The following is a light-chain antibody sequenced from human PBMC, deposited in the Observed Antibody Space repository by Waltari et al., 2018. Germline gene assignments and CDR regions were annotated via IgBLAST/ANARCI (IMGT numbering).Light chain of an antibody. J-gene: IGLJ3*02. CDR2: EVS. CDR3: SSYAISRPWV. CDR1: SSDVGGYNY. V-gene: IGLV2-14*01. Sequence: QSALTQPASVSGSPGQSITISCTGTSSDVGGYNYVSWYQHHPGKAPKLMIYEVSNRPSGVSNRFSGAKSGTTASLTISGLQAEDEGDYYCSSYAISRPWVFGGGTKLTVL.